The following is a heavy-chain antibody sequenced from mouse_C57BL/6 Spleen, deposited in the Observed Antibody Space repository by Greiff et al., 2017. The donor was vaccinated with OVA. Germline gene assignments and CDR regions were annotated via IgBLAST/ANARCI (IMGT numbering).Heavy chain of an antibody. CDR1: GFSLSTSNMG. Sequence: QVTLKVSGPGILQPSQTLSLSCSFSGFSLSTSNMGIGWIRQPSGKGLDWLAHFWWNDDKYYNPSLKSRLTISKDTSNNQVFLKITSVDTADTATYYCAQIRVIYYYGSSYVEFAYWGQGTLVTVSA. CDR2: FWWNDDK. CDR3: AQIRVIYYYGSSYVEFAY. V-gene: IGHV8-5*01. J-gene: IGHJ3*01. D-gene: IGHD1-1*01.